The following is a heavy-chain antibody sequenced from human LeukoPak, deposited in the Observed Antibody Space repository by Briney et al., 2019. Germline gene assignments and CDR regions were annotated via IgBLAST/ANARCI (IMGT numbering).Heavy chain of an antibody. CDR2: MNPNSGNT. CDR3: ARGARYCSSTSCYIGYYYYYMDV. Sequence: GASVKVSCKASGYTFTDYYMHWVRQAPGQGLEWMGWMNPNSGNTGYAQKFQGRVTMTRNTSISTAYMELSSLRSEDTAVYYCARGARYCSSTSCYIGYYYYYMDVWGKGTTVTISS. CDR1: GYTFTDYY. J-gene: IGHJ6*03. V-gene: IGHV1-8*02. D-gene: IGHD2-2*02.